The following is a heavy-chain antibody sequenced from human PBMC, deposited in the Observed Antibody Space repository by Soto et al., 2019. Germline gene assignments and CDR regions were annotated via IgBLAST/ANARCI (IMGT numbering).Heavy chain of an antibody. D-gene: IGHD3-9*01. Sequence: GASVKVSCKASGGTFSSYAISWVRQAPGQGLEWMGGIIPIFGTANYAQKFQGRVTITADESTSTAYMELSSLRSEDTAVYYCARGYYDILTGYYTYYYYGMDVWGQGTTVTVSS. CDR2: IIPIFGTA. CDR3: ARGYYDILTGYYTYYYYGMDV. J-gene: IGHJ6*02. CDR1: GGTFSSYA. V-gene: IGHV1-69*13.